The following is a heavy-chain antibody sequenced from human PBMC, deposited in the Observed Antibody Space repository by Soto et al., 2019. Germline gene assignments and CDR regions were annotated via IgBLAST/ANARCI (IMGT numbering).Heavy chain of an antibody. CDR2: IYHSGST. Sequence: QVQLQESGPGLVKPSGTLSLTCAVSGGSISSSNWWSRVRQPPGKGLEWIGEIYHSGSTNYNPSLKSRVTISVDKSKNQFSLKLSSVTAADTAVYYCARAYCGGDCYSFGDPIDYWGQGTLVTVSS. CDR1: GGSISSSNW. J-gene: IGHJ4*02. CDR3: ARAYCGGDCYSFGDPIDY. D-gene: IGHD2-21*02. V-gene: IGHV4-4*02.